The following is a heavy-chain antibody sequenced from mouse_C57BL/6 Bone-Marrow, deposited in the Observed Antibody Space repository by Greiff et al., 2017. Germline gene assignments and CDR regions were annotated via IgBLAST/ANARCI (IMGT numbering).Heavy chain of an antibody. CDR2: IYPGGGYT. Sequence: QVQLQQSGAELVRPGTSVKMSCKASGYTFTNYWIGWAKQRPGHGLEWIGDIYPGGGYTNYNEKFKGKATLTADKSSSTAYMQISSLTSEDSAIYYCARKGEYYPFDYWGQGTTLTVSS. V-gene: IGHV1-63*01. CDR3: ARKGEYYPFDY. CDR1: GYTFTNYW. D-gene: IGHD1-1*01. J-gene: IGHJ2*01.